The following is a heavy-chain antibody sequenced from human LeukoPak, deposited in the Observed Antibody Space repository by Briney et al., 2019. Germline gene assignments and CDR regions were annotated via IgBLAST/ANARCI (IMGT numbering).Heavy chain of an antibody. CDR2: ISAYNGNT. Sequence: ASVKVSCKASGYTFTSYGISWVRQAPGQGLEWMGWISAYNGNTNYAQKLQGRVTMTTDTSTSTAYMELRSLRSDDTAVYYCARDSEILRFLEWLLGNFDYWGQGTLVTVSS. D-gene: IGHD3-3*01. CDR3: ARDSEILRFLEWLLGNFDY. V-gene: IGHV1-18*01. CDR1: GYTFTSYG. J-gene: IGHJ4*02.